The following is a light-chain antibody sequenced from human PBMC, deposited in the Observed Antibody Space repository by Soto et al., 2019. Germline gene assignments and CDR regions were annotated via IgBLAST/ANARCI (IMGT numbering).Light chain of an antibody. CDR3: QQYHSVPPWT. CDR2: GTS. V-gene: IGKV3-20*01. Sequence: ETVLTQSPDIMYLSPGERATLSCRASRTVGRSYLAGYQQKPGQTPRLLIFGTSTRATAIPDRFSGGGSGTDFTLTISSLDPEGYAVCFCQQYHSVPPWTFGHGTRVEV. CDR1: RTVGRSY. J-gene: IGKJ1*01.